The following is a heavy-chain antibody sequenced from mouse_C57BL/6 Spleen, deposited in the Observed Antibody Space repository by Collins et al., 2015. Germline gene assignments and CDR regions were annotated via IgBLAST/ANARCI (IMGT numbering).Heavy chain of an antibody. D-gene: IGHD4-1*01. Sequence: VQLQQSGSELVKPGASVKISCKASGYAFSSSWMNWVKQRPGKGLEWIGRIYPGDGDTNYNGKFKGKATLTADKSSSTAYMQLSSLTSEDSAVYFCARSGTDYWGQGTSVTVSS. CDR2: IYPGDGDT. V-gene: IGHV1-82*01. CDR3: ARSGTDY. J-gene: IGHJ4*01. CDR1: GYAFSSSW.